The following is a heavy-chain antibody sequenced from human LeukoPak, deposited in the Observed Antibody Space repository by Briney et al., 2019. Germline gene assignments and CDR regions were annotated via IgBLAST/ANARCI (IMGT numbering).Heavy chain of an antibody. V-gene: IGHV3-48*01. CDR1: GFTFSSYS. CDR3: ARGSEIDYGDYWGGYRNYYYYMDV. Sequence: TGGSLRLSCAASGFTFSSYSMNWVRQAPGKGLEWVSYISSSSSTIYYADSVKGRFTISRDNAKNSLYLQMNSLRAEDTAVYYCARGSEIDYGDYWGGYRNYYYYMDVWGKGTTVTVSS. CDR2: ISSSSSTI. J-gene: IGHJ6*03. D-gene: IGHD4-17*01.